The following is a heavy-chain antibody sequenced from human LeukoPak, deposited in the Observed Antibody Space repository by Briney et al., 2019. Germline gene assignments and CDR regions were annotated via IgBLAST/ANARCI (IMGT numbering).Heavy chain of an antibody. J-gene: IGHJ5*02. CDR3: AKEHSGSYSNWFDP. CDR1: GFTFSSYG. V-gene: IGHV3-30*02. Sequence: PGGSLRLSCAASGFTFSSYGMHWVRQAPGKGLEWVAFIRYDGSNKYYADSVKGRFTISRDNSKNTLYLQMNSLRAEDTAVYYCAKEHSGSYSNWFDPWGQGTLVTVSS. CDR2: IRYDGSNK. D-gene: IGHD1-26*01.